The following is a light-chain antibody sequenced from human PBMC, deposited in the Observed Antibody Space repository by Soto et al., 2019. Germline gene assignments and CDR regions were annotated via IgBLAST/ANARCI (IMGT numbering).Light chain of an antibody. CDR1: QSVSSSY. V-gene: IGKV3D-20*01. CDR2: DAY. Sequence: EIVLTQSPATLSLSPGERATLSCGASQSVSSSYLAWYQHKPGLAPRLLIYDAYSRATGIPVRFSGSGSRTEFTLIISRLEPEDFAMYYCQQYGSSPFTFGQGTKLEIK. CDR3: QQYGSSPFT. J-gene: IGKJ2*01.